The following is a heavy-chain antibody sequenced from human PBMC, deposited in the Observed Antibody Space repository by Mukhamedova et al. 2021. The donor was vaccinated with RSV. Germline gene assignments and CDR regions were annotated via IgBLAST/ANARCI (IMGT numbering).Heavy chain of an antibody. V-gene: IGHV4-34*01. Sequence: GEINHSGSTNYNPSLKSRVTISVDTSKNQFSLKLSSVTAADTAVYYCARGPVSVITMFDPWGPGTLVTVSS. J-gene: IGHJ5*02. CDR3: ARGPVSVITMFDP. CDR2: INHSGST. D-gene: IGHD3-22*01.